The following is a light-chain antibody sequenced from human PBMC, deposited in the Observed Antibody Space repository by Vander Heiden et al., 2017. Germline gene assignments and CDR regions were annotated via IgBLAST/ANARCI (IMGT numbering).Light chain of an antibody. CDR1: SSDVGGYNS. Sequence: QSALTQPRSVSGSPGQSVTISCTGTSSDVGGYNSVSWYRQHPGKAPKLMIYDVTKRPAVVPDRFSGSKAGNTASLTISGLQAEDEADYYCCSYAGSYTWVFGGGTKLTVL. CDR2: DVT. V-gene: IGLV2-11*01. CDR3: CSYAGSYTWV. J-gene: IGLJ3*02.